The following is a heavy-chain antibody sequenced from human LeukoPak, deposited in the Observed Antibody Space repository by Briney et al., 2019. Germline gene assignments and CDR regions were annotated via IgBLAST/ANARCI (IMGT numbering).Heavy chain of an antibody. CDR3: ARGVKGLRGAFDI. CDR1: GGSVSSGSYY. D-gene: IGHD3-10*01. Sequence: SETLSLTCTVSGGSVSSGSYYWSWIRQHPGKGLEWIGYIYYSGSTYSNPPLKSRLTMSVDISKNQFSLKLSSVTAADTAVYYCARGVKGLRGAFDIWGQGTMVTVSS. CDR2: IYYSGST. V-gene: IGHV4-31*03. J-gene: IGHJ3*02.